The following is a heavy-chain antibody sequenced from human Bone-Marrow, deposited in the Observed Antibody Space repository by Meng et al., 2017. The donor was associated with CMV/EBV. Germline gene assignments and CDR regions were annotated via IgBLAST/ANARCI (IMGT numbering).Heavy chain of an antibody. D-gene: IGHD2-2*01. V-gene: IGHV1-69*02. CDR3: ASRYCSSTSCYFSKYYYGMDV. Sequence: SVKVSCKASGGTFSSYTISWVRQAPGQGLGWMGRIIPILGIANYAQKFQGRVTITADKSTSTAYMELSSLRSEDTAVYYCASRYCSSTSCYFSKYYYGMDVWGQGTTVTVSS. J-gene: IGHJ6*02. CDR1: GGTFSSYT. CDR2: IIPILGIA.